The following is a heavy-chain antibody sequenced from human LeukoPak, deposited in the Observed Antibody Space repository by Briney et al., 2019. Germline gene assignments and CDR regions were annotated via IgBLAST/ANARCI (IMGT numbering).Heavy chain of an antibody. Sequence: SETLSLTCTVSGASVSSGSYYWSWIRQPPGKGLEWIGYMYYSGTSNYNPSLKSRVTISVDTSKNQFSLKLSSLTAADTAVYYCARDRDRLDYWGQGTLVTVSS. CDR1: GASVSSGSYY. CDR2: MYYSGTS. D-gene: IGHD3-22*01. V-gene: IGHV4-61*01. CDR3: ARDRDRLDY. J-gene: IGHJ4*02.